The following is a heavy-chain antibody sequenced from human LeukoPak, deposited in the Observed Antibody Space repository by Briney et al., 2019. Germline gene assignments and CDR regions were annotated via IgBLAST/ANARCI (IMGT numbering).Heavy chain of an antibody. CDR3: ARYTEYYFDY. Sequence: GGSLRLSCAASGFTFSTYWMTWVRQAPGKGLEWVANMKRDGSEVYYANSVKGHLTISRDNAKNSLYLQMNSLRAEDTAVYYCARYTEYYFDYWGQGTLVTVSS. V-gene: IGHV3-7*01. CDR2: MKRDGSEV. J-gene: IGHJ4*02. D-gene: IGHD2-2*02. CDR1: GFTFSTYW.